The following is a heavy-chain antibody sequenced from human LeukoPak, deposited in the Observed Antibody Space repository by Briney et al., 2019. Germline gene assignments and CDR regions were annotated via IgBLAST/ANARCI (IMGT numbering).Heavy chain of an antibody. CDR1: GFTFSSYS. V-gene: IGHV3-53*04. CDR2: IYSGGST. Sequence: GGSLRLSCAASGFTFSSYSMNWVRQAPGKGLEWVSVIYSGGSTYYADSVKGRFTISRHNSKNTLYLQMNSLRAEDTAVYYCARYNWFDPWGQGTLVTVSS. CDR3: ARYNWFDP. J-gene: IGHJ5*02.